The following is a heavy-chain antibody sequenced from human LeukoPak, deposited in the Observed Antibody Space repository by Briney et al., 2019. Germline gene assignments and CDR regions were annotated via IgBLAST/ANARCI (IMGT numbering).Heavy chain of an antibody. Sequence: ASVKVSCKASGYTFTGYYMHWVRQAPGQGLEWMGRINPNSGGTNYAQKFQGRVTMTRDTSVSTAYVELSRLRSDDTAVYYCARGGSSWYYFDYWGQGTLVTVSS. J-gene: IGHJ4*02. CDR1: GYTFTGYY. V-gene: IGHV1-2*06. CDR3: ARGGSSWYYFDY. D-gene: IGHD6-13*01. CDR2: INPNSGGT.